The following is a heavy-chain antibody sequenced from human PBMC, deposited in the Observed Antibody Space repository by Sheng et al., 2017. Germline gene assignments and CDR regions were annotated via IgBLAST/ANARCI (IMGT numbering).Heavy chain of an antibody. V-gene: IGHV3-23*01. J-gene: IGHJ4*02. CDR2: ISGTGGTT. CDR3: AKSQYYFDY. Sequence: EVQLLESGGGLVQPGGSLRLSCAASGFSFSTYVMNWVRQAPGKGLEWVSGISGTGGTTYNADSVKGRFAISRDNSKNTLYLQLNSLRAEDTAVYYCAKSQYYFDYWGQGTLVTVSS. CDR1: GFSFSTYV.